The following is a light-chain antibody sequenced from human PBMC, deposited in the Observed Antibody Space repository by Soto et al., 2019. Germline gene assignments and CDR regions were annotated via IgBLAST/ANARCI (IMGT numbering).Light chain of an antibody. J-gene: IGKJ5*01. CDR2: GAS. CDR3: QQYGSSPIT. Sequence: EIILTQSPGTLSLSPGERATLSCRASRSVSSNYLAWYQQIPGQAPRLLMYGASNRATGIPDRFGGSGSETDFTLTISRLEPEDFAVYYCQQYGSSPITFGQGTRLEIK. CDR1: RSVSSNY. V-gene: IGKV3-20*01.